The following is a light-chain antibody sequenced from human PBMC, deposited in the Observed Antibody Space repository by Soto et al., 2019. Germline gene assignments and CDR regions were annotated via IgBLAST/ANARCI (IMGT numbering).Light chain of an antibody. J-gene: IGLJ2*01. V-gene: IGLV2-8*01. CDR3: TSYAGSNIVV. Sequence: QSALTQPPSASGSPGQSVTISCTGTSSDVGGYNYVSWYQQCPGKAPKLMIYEVSKRPSGVPDRFSGSKSGNTASLTVSGLQAEDEADYYCTSYAGSNIVVFGGGTQLTVL. CDR1: SSDVGGYNY. CDR2: EVS.